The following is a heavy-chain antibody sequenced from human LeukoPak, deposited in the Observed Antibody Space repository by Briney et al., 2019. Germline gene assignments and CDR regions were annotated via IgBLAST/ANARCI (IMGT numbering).Heavy chain of an antibody. CDR3: ARAVPAARIGGWFDP. CDR2: GHHSESP. J-gene: IGHJ5*02. V-gene: IGHV4-59*12. D-gene: IGHD2-2*01. Sequence: SETLSLTCTVSIGSIGNDYWSWLRQSPGKGLEWIAYGHHSESPNYNPSLKSRVTISVDTSKNQFSLKLSSVTAADTAVYYCARAVPAARIGGWFDPWGQGTLVTVSS. CDR1: IGSIGNDY.